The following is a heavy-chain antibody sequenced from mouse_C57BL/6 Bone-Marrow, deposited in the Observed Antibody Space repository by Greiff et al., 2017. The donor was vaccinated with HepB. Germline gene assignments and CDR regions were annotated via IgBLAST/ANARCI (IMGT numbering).Heavy chain of an antibody. J-gene: IGHJ2*01. CDR1: GYAFSSSW. CDR2: IYPGDGDT. V-gene: IGHV1-82*01. CDR3: ARSLSYFDY. Sequence: QVQLQQSGPELVKPGASVKISCKASGYAFSSSWMNWVKQRPGKGLEWIGRIYPGDGDTNYNGKLKGKATLTADKSSSTAYMQLSSLTSEDSAVYFCARSLSYFDYWGQGTTLTVSS.